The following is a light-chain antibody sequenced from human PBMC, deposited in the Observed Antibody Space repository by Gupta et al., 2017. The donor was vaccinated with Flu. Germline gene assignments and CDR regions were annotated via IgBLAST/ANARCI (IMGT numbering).Light chain of an antibody. CDR2: EVS. Sequence: QSALTQPASVSGSPGQSITITCTGTSSDVGGYNYVSWYQQYPGKVPKLIIYEVSNRPSGVSYRFTGSKSGTTASLTISGLQAEDEADYHCGAHPTNNSPYVFGTGTKVTVL. V-gene: IGLV2-14*01. J-gene: IGLJ1*01. CDR1: SSDVGGYNY. CDR3: GAHPTNNSPYV.